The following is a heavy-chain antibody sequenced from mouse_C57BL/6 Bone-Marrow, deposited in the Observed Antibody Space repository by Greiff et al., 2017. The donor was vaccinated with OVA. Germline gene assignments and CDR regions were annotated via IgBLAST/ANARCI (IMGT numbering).Heavy chain of an antibody. CDR2: IFPGSGST. V-gene: IGHV1-75*01. CDR3: ARSHYYGSSYDYFDY. CDR1: GYTFTDYY. J-gene: IGHJ2*01. Sequence: QVQLQQSGPELVKPGASVKISCKASGYTFTDYYINWVKQRPGQGLEWIGWIFPGSGSTYYNEKFKGKATLTVDKSSSTAYMLLSSLTSEDSAVYFCARSHYYGSSYDYFDYWGQGTTLTVSS. D-gene: IGHD1-1*01.